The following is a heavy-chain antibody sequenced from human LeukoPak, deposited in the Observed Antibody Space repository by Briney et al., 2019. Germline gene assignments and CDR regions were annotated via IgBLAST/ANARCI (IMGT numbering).Heavy chain of an antibody. CDR1: GGSISSGDYY. CDR3: ARSYYYDSSGYIDY. Sequence: SETLSLTCTVSGGSISSGDYYWSWIRQPRGKGLEWIGYIYYSGSTYYNPSLKSRVTISVDTSKNQFSLKLSSVTAADTAVYYCARSYYYDSSGYIDYWGQGTLVTVSS. CDR2: IYYSGST. V-gene: IGHV4-30-4*02. D-gene: IGHD3-22*01. J-gene: IGHJ4*02.